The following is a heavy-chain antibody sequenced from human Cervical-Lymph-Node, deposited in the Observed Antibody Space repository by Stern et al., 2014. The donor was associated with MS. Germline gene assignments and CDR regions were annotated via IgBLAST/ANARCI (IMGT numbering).Heavy chain of an antibody. V-gene: IGHV3-15*01. Sequence: EMQLVESGGGLVKPGGSLRLSCAASGFTFSNAWMSWVRQAPGKGLEWVGRIKSKTDGGTIDYAAPVKGRFTISRDDSKNTLYLQMNSLKTEDTAVYYCTPTYYYYGMDVWGQGTTVTVSS. CDR2: IKSKTDGGTI. J-gene: IGHJ6*02. CDR3: TPTYYYYGMDV. CDR1: GFTFSNAW.